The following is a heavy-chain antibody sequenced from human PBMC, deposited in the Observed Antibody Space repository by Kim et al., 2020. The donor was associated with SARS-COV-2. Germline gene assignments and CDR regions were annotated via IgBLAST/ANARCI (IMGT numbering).Heavy chain of an antibody. V-gene: IGHV3-23*01. CDR2: INNGGTP. CDR1: GFTFTSRA. CDR3: AKDHPSSVWPAFDS. Sequence: GGSLRLSCVASGFTFTSRAMSCVRQAPGKGPEWVASINNGGTPYYADSVTGRFTISSDITKDTLYLQMHSLRVADTALYYCAKDHPSSVWPAFDSWGQGT. J-gene: IGHJ4*02. D-gene: IGHD6-19*01.